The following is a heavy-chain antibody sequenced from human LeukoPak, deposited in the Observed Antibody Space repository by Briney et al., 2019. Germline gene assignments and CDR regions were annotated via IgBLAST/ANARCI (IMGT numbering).Heavy chain of an antibody. V-gene: IGHV4-34*01. CDR2: INHSGST. CDR3: ARGRTIAARVRGYYFDY. D-gene: IGHD6-6*01. CDR1: GGSFSGYY. Sequence: PSETLSLTCAVYGGSFSGYYWSWIRQPPGKGLEWIGEINHSGSTNYNPSLKSRVTISVDTSKNQFSLKLSSVTAADTAVYYCARGRTIAARVRGYYFDYWGQGTLVTVSS. J-gene: IGHJ4*02.